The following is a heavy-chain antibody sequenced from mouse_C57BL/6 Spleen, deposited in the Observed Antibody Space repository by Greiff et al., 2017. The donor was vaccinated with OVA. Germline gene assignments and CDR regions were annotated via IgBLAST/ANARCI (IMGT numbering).Heavy chain of an antibody. D-gene: IGHD2-1*01. CDR2: ISSGGDYI. J-gene: IGHJ4*01. V-gene: IGHV5-9-1*02. CDR3: TRANYVGVYYYAMDY. CDR1: GFTFSSYA. Sequence: EVMLVESGAGLVKPGGSLKLSCAASGFTFSSYAMSWVRQTPEKRLEWVAYISSGGDYIYYADTVKGRFTISRDNARNTLYLQMSSLKSEDTAMYYCTRANYVGVYYYAMDYWGQGTSVTVSS.